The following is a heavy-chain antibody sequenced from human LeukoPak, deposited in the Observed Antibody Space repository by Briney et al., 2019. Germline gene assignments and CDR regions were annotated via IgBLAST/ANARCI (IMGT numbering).Heavy chain of an antibody. J-gene: IGHJ4*02. CDR1: GGTFSSYA. CDR3: ARAGYDYGDYADY. CDR2: IIPIFGTA. V-gene: IGHV1-69*05. Sequence: SVKVSCKASGGTFSSYAISWVRQAPGQGLEWMGGIIPIFGTANYAQKFQGRVTITTDESTSTAYMELRSLRSDDTAVYYCARAGYDYGDYADYWGQGTLVTVSS. D-gene: IGHD4-17*01.